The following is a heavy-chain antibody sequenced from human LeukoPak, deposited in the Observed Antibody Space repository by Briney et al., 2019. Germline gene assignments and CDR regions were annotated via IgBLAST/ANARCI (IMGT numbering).Heavy chain of an antibody. CDR1: GGSISSGGYS. CDR3: ARDYCSSTSCYFDY. D-gene: IGHD2-2*01. CDR2: IYHSGST. J-gene: IGHJ4*02. V-gene: IGHV4-30-2*01. Sequence: SETLSLTCAVSGGSISSGGYSWSWIRQPPGKGLEWIGYIYHSGSTYYNPSLKGRVTISVDRSKNQFSLKLSSVTAADTAVYYCARDYCSSTSCYFDYWGQGTLVTVSS.